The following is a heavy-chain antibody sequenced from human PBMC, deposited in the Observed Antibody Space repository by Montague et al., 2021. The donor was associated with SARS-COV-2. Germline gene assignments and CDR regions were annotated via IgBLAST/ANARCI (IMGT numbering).Heavy chain of an antibody. V-gene: IGHV3-48*02. CDR1: GFTFSSFN. Sequence: SLRLSCAASGFTFSSFNMNWVRQAPEKGLEWVSFISTSSSNIYYADSVRGRFTISRDKAKNSLYLQMNSLRDEDTAVYYCARERGDYGADGGFDFWGQGTLVTVSS. CDR3: ARERGDYGADGGFDF. D-gene: IGHD3-10*01. J-gene: IGHJ4*02. CDR2: ISTSSSNI.